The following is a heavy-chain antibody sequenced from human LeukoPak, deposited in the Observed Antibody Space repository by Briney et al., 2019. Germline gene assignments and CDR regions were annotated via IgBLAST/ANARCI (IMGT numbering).Heavy chain of an antibody. CDR3: ASSSYDSSGYYYPPFDH. CDR2: IYSGGST. D-gene: IGHD3-22*01. J-gene: IGHJ4*02. CDR1: GFTVSSNY. Sequence: GSLRLSCAASGFTVSSNYMSWVRQAPGKGLEWVSVIYSGGSTYYADSVKGRFTISRDNSKNTLYLQMNSLRAEDTAVYYCASSSYDSSGYYYPPFDHWGQGTLVTVSS. V-gene: IGHV3-66*01.